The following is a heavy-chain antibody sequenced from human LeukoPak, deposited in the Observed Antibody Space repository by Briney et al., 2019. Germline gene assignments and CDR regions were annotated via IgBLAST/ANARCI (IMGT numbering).Heavy chain of an antibody. V-gene: IGHV1-2*02. CDR2: INPNSGGT. D-gene: IGHD5-12*01. Sequence: GASVTVSCKASGSRFTGYYMHWVRQGTGQGLEWMGLINPNSGGTNYAQKFQGRVTMTRDTSISTAYMELSRLRSDDTAVYYCATGNVANYYYYGMDVWGQGTTVTVSS. CDR3: ATGNVANYYYYGMDV. CDR1: GSRFTGYY. J-gene: IGHJ6*02.